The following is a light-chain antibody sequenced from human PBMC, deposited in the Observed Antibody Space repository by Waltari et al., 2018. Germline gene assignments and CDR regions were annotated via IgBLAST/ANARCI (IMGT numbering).Light chain of an antibody. CDR3: QHYVSLPAT. J-gene: IGKJ1*01. CDR1: PGVSRA. CDR2: GAS. Sequence: EIVFAQSPGTLALFQGERATLACRASPGVSRALAWYQQKPGPAPRLLIYGASTRATGIPARFSVSGSGTDFSLTISRLEPDDFAVYYCQHYVSLPATFGQGTTVEI. V-gene: IGKV3-20*01.